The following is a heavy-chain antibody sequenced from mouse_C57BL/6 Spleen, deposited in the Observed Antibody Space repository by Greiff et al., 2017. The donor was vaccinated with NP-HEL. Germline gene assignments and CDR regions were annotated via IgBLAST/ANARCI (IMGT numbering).Heavy chain of an antibody. D-gene: IGHD2-3*01. Sequence: EVKLQESGGGLVQPGGSLKLSCAASGFTFSDYYMYWVRQTPEKRLEWVAYISNGGGSTYYPDTVKGRFTISRDNAKNTLYLQMSRLKSEDTAMYYCARQGVYDGYYVFFDYWGQGTTLTVSS. CDR3: ARQGVYDGYYVFFDY. V-gene: IGHV5-12*01. CDR1: GFTFSDYY. J-gene: IGHJ2*01. CDR2: ISNGGGST.